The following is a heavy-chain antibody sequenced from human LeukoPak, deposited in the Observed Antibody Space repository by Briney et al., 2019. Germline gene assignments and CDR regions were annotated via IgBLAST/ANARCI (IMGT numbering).Heavy chain of an antibody. J-gene: IGHJ4*02. D-gene: IGHD1-26*01. V-gene: IGHV4-31*03. Sequence: SQTLSLTCTVSGGSISSGGYYWSWIRQHPGKGLEWIGYIYYSGSTYYNPSLKSRVTISVDTSKNQFSLKLSSVTAADTAVYYCARLPIVGATTTFDYWGQGTLVTVSS. CDR1: GGSISSGGYY. CDR2: IYYSGST. CDR3: ARLPIVGATTTFDY.